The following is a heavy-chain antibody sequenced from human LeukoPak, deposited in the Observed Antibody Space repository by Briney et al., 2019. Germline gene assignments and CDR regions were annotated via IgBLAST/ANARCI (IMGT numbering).Heavy chain of an antibody. V-gene: IGHV3-21*04. J-gene: IGHJ6*02. CDR2: ITANGDYV. CDR3: AREGNYYDMDV. CDR1: GFIFSGYT. Sequence: GGSLRLSCAASGFIFSGYTMHWVRQAPGKGLEWVSSITANGDYVDYADSVRGQFTISRDNTKNSLYLQMNSLRAEDTAVYYCAREGNYYDMDVWGQGTTVTVSS.